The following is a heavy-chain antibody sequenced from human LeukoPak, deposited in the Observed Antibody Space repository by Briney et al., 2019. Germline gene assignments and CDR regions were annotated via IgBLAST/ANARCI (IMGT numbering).Heavy chain of an antibody. CDR2: IYTTGST. J-gene: IGHJ4*02. Sequence: SQTLSLTCTVSGGSISSGRDYWSWIRKPAGKGLERIGRIYTTGSTNYNPSLKSRVTIPVDTSKNQFSLKLSSVTAADTAVYYCARVSRGRYSSSFDYWGQGTLVTVSS. D-gene: IGHD5-12*01. CDR3: ARVSRGRYSSSFDY. CDR1: GGSISSGRDY. V-gene: IGHV4-61*02.